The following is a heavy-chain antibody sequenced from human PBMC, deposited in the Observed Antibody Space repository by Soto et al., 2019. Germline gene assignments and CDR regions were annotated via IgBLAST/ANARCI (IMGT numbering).Heavy chain of an antibody. CDR1: GGTFRNDI. CDR2: IVLLLDIT. CDR3: VKNSPIGSTFSGYHGIDY. Sequence: GASVKVSCKASGGTFRNDIITWVRQAPGQGLEWMGRIVLLLDITNYAQKFQGRVTITADKSTGTGYMELNSLRSEDTAVYYCVKNSPIGSTFSGYHGIDYWGQGTLVTVS. V-gene: IGHV1-69*02. D-gene: IGHD5-12*01. J-gene: IGHJ4*02.